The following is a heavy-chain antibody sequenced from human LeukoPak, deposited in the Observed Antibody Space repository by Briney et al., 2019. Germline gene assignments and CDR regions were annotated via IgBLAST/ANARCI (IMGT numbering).Heavy chain of an antibody. CDR1: GFTFSNAW. Sequence: PGGSLRLSCAASGFTFSNAWMSWVRQAPGKGLEWVGRIKSKTDGGTTDYAAPVKGRFTISRDDSKNTLYLQMNSLRAEDTAVYYCAKDPPHIVVVPAAIRYYYYGMDVWGQGTTVTVSS. CDR3: AKDPPHIVVVPAAIRYYYYGMDV. J-gene: IGHJ6*02. V-gene: IGHV3-15*01. CDR2: IKSKTDGGTT. D-gene: IGHD2-2*02.